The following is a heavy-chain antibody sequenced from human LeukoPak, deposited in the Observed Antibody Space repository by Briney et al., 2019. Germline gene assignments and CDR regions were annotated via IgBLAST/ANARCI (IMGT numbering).Heavy chain of an antibody. CDR3: AKDRVPDGMWEIDS. CDR2: ITGNGGMI. CDR1: GFTFRTYA. V-gene: IGHV3-23*01. D-gene: IGHD1-26*01. J-gene: IGHJ4*02. Sequence: GGSLRLSCAGSGFTFRTYAMDWVRQVPGKGLEWVAGITGNGGMIRYADSVKGRSTISRDNSKNTLYLQMNSLRVEDTAVYYCAKDRVPDGMWEIDSWGQGAPVTVSS.